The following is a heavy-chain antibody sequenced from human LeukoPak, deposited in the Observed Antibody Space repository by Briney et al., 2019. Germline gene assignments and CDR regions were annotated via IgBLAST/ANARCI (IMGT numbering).Heavy chain of an antibody. CDR2: IYHSGST. Sequence: SETLSLTCAVSGGSISSSNWWSWVRQPPGKGLEWIGEIYHSGSTNYNPSLKSRVTISVDKSKNQFSLKLSSVTAADTAVYYCASIGYCTNGVCYRGDYWGQGTLVTVSS. D-gene: IGHD2-8*01. J-gene: IGHJ4*02. CDR1: GGSISSSNW. V-gene: IGHV4-4*02. CDR3: ASIGYCTNGVCYRGDY.